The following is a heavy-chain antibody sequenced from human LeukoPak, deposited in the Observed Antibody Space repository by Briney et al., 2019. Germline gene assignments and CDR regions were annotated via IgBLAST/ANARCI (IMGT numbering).Heavy chain of an antibody. CDR3: ARAVLYCGGDCYSYAFDI. V-gene: IGHV4-39*07. CDR1: GGSISSSSYY. D-gene: IGHD2-21*02. Sequence: SETLSLTCTVSGGSISSSSYYWGWIRQPPGKGLEWIGSIYYSGSTHYNPSLKSRVTISVDTSKNQFSLKLSSVTAADTAVYYCARAVLYCGGDCYSYAFDIWGQGTMVTVSS. J-gene: IGHJ3*02. CDR2: IYYSGST.